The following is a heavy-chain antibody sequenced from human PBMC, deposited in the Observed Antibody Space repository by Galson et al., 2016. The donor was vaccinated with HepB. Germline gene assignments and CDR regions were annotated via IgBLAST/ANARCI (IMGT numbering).Heavy chain of an antibody. CDR3: EAYCGAGSCHGIEY. CDR2: INQDESEK. CDR1: GFTPSSYW. J-gene: IGHJ4*01. V-gene: IGHV3-7*01. D-gene: IGHD2-21*01. Sequence: SLRHPCAASGFTPSSYWMTWVRQAPGQGLAWVAYINQDESEKNYLDSVKGRFFISRDNAKNSLFLQMNSLGGEETALYYCEAYCGAGSCHGIEYWGHGTLVTVSS.